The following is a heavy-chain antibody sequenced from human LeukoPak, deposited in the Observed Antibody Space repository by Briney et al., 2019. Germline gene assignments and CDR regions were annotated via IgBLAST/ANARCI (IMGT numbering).Heavy chain of an antibody. CDR2: ISYDGSNK. J-gene: IGHJ4*02. V-gene: IGHV3-30-3*01. CDR3: ARDRQYSSGCIDY. D-gene: IGHD6-19*01. CDR1: GFTFSSYA. Sequence: GGSLRLSCAASGFTFSSYAMHWVRQAPGKGLEWVAVISYDGSNKYYADSVKGRFTISRDNSKNTLYLQMNSLRAEDTAVYYCARDRQYSSGCIDYWGQGTLVTVSS.